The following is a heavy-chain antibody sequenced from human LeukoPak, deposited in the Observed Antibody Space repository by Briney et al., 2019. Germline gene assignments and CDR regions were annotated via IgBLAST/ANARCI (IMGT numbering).Heavy chain of an antibody. D-gene: IGHD3-3*01. CDR1: GGSFSGHY. J-gene: IGHJ6*03. CDR2: INHSGST. V-gene: IGHV4-34*01. CDR3: ARGVSGHMDV. Sequence: SETLSLTCAVYGGSFSGHYWNWVRQPPGKGLEWIGEINHSGSTNYNPSLKSRVTMSIDTSKNQFSLKLSSVTAADTAVYYCARGVSGHMDVWGKGTTVTVSS.